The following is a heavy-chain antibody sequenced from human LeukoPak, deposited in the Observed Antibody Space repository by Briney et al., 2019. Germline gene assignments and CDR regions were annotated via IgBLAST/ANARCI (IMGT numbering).Heavy chain of an antibody. CDR2: IYYSGST. D-gene: IGHD3-10*01. J-gene: IGHJ5*02. CDR1: GGSISSGDYF. V-gene: IGHV4-30-4*01. Sequence: SETLSLTCTVSGGSISSGDYFWSWIRQPPGKGLEWIGYIYYSGSTYYNPSLKSRVTISVDTSKNQFSLKLSSVTAADTAVYYGARQYGSGSYYNWFDPWGQGTLVTVSS. CDR3: ARQYGSGSYYNWFDP.